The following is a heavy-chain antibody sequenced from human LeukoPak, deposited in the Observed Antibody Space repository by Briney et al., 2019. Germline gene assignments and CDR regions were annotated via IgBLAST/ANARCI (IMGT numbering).Heavy chain of an antibody. J-gene: IGHJ4*02. CDR3: ARHPTVVSAFDY. D-gene: IGHD4-23*01. CDR2: IYYSGST. CDR1: GGSISSDY. V-gene: IGHV4-59*08. Sequence: SETLSLTCSVSGGSISSDYWAWIRQPPGKGLEWIGYIYYSGSTNYNPSLKSRVTISVDTSKNQFSLKLSSVTAADTAVYYCARHPTVVSAFDYWGQGTLVTVSS.